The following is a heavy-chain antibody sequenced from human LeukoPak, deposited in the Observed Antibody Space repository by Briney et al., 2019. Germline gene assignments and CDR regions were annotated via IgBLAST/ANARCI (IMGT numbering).Heavy chain of an antibody. D-gene: IGHD6-13*01. CDR2: INPNSGGT. Sequence: GASVKVSCKASGYTFTGYYMHWVRQAPGQGLEWMGWINPNSGGTNYAQKFQGRVTMTRDTSISTAYMELSRLRSDDTAAYYCARSDGWAAAGTFDYWGQGTLVTVSS. CDR3: ARSDGWAAAGTFDY. CDR1: GYTFTGYY. J-gene: IGHJ4*02. V-gene: IGHV1-2*02.